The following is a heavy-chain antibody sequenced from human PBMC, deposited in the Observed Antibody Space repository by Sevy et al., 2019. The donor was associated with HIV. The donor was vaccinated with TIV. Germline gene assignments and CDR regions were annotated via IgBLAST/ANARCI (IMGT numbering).Heavy chain of an antibody. Sequence: GGSLRLSCAASGFTFSSYSMNWVRQAPGKGLEWVSSISSSSSYIYYADSVKGRFTISRDNAKNSLYLQMNSLRAEDTVVYYCARETAYYDILTGYYRGGAYFDYWGQGTLVTVSS. V-gene: IGHV3-21*01. CDR3: ARETAYYDILTGYYRGGAYFDY. J-gene: IGHJ4*02. CDR1: GFTFSSYS. CDR2: ISSSSSYI. D-gene: IGHD3-9*01.